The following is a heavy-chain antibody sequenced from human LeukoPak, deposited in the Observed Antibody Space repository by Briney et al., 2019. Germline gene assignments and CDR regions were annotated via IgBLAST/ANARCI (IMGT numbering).Heavy chain of an antibody. CDR2: IKQDGSEK. V-gene: IGHV3-7*01. CDR3: AREGLVVINYYYYMDV. CDR1: GFTFSDYY. Sequence: PGGSLRLSCAASGFTFSDYYMSWVRQAPGKGLEWVANIKQDGSEKYYVDSVKGRFTISRDNAKNSLYLQMNSLRAEDTAVYYCAREGLVVINYYYYMDVWGKGTTVTVSS. D-gene: IGHD3-22*01. J-gene: IGHJ6*03.